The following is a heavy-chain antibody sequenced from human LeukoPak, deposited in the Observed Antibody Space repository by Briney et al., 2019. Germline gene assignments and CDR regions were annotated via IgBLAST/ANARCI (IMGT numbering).Heavy chain of an antibody. CDR3: AGRCSVTRCHFSSYGMDV. D-gene: IGHD2-15*01. CDR1: GFTFSSYA. V-gene: IGHV3-23*01. Sequence: PGGSLRLSCAASGFTFSSYAMSWVRQAPGKGLEWVSAISGSGGSTYYADSVKGRFTISRDNSKNTLYLQMNSLRAEDTALYYCAGRCSVTRCHFSSYGMDVWGQGTTVTVSS. CDR2: ISGSGGST. J-gene: IGHJ6*02.